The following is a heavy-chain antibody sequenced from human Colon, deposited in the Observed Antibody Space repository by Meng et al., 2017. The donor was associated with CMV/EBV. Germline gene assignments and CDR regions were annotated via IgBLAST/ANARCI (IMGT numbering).Heavy chain of an antibody. Sequence: VSGIPLSGYHWGWIRQAPGKDLEWIGDINHNGITKYNPSLKSRLTMSVDMSGNEFSLRLSSVTAADTAVYYCARQIWSGSLYNWFDPWGQGTLVTVSS. V-gene: IGHV4-34*01. CDR2: INHNGIT. CDR1: GIPLSGYH. D-gene: IGHD3-3*01. J-gene: IGHJ5*02. CDR3: ARQIWSGSLYNWFDP.